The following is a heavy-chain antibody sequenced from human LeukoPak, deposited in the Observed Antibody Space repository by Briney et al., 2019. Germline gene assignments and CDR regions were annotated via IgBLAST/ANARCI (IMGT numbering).Heavy chain of an antibody. J-gene: IGHJ6*02. Sequence: SETLSLTCAVSGGSFSGYYWYWIRQPPGKGLEWIGEIKHGESTNYNPSLKSRATLSVDTSKNQFSLKLTSVTAADKDVYYCARGRTYYYDTSGYYPSIYYGMGVWGQGTTVIVSS. CDR1: GGSFSGYY. D-gene: IGHD3-22*01. CDR2: IKHGEST. V-gene: IGHV4-34*01. CDR3: ARGRTYYYDTSGYYPSIYYGMGV.